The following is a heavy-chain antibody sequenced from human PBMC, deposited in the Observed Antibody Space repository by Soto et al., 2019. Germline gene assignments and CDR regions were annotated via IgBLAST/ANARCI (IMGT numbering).Heavy chain of an antibody. V-gene: IGHV1-3*01. CDR3: ARDMLLWFGERYSGMDV. CDR2: INAGNGNT. J-gene: IGHJ6*02. Sequence: ASVKVSCKASGYTFTSYAMHWVRQAPGQRLEWMGWINAGNGNTKYSQKFQGRVTITRDTSASTAYMELSSLRSEDTAVYYCARDMLLWFGERYSGMDVWGQGTTVTVSS. D-gene: IGHD3-10*01. CDR1: GYTFTSYA.